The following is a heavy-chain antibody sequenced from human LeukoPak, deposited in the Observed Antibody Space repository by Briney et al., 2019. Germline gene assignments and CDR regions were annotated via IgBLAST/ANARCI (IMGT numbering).Heavy chain of an antibody. J-gene: IGHJ4*02. V-gene: IGHV3-21*01. Sequence: GGSLRLSCAASGFTFSSYSMNWVRQAPGKGLEWVSSISSSSSYIYYADSVKGRFTISRDNAKNSLYLQMNSLRAEDTAVYYCARGYSYGLISFDYWGQGTLVTVSS. CDR1: GFTFSSYS. CDR2: ISSSSSYI. D-gene: IGHD5-18*01. CDR3: ARGYSYGLISFDY.